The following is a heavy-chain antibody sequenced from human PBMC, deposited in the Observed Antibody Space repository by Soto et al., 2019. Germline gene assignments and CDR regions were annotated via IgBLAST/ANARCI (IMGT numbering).Heavy chain of an antibody. D-gene: IGHD4-17*01. CDR2: ISSRSSYI. Sequence: EVQLVESGGGLGKPGGSLRLSCAASGFTFSSYSMNWVRQAPGNGLEWVSIISSRSSYIYYADSVKGRFTISRDNAKNSLYLQMNSLRAEDTAVYYCARWGAYSDSAMDVWGQGTTVTVSS. CDR1: GFTFSSYS. CDR3: ARWGAYSDSAMDV. J-gene: IGHJ6*02. V-gene: IGHV3-21*01.